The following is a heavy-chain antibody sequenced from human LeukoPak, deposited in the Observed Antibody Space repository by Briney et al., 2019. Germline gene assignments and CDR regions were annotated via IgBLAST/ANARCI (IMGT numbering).Heavy chain of an antibody. D-gene: IGHD4-17*01. CDR2: IYYSGST. J-gene: IGHJ6*03. Sequence: PSETLSLTCTVSGGSISSYYWSWIRQPAGKGLEWIGYIYYSGSTNYNPSLKSRVTISVDTSKNQFSLKLSSVTAADTAVYYCARVRANYYYYMDVWGKGTTVTVSS. CDR3: ARVRANYYYYMDV. CDR1: GGSISSYY. V-gene: IGHV4-59*01.